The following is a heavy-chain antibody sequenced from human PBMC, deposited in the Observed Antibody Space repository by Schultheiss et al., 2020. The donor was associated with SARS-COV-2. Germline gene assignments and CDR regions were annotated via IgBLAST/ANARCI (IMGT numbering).Heavy chain of an antibody. Sequence: GGSLRLSCAASGFTFSDYYMSWIRQAPGKGLEWVSYISSSGSTIYYADSVKGRFTISRDNSKNTLYLQMNSLRAEDTAVYYCAKRSVITTRNWFDPWGQGTLVTVSS. CDR1: GFTFSDYY. CDR2: ISSSGSTI. V-gene: IGHV3-11*01. CDR3: AKRSVITTRNWFDP. J-gene: IGHJ5*02. D-gene: IGHD3-22*01.